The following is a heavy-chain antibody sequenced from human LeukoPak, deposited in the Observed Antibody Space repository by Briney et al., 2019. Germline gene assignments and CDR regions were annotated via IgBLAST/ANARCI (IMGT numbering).Heavy chain of an antibody. D-gene: IGHD3-22*01. Sequence: PSEALSLTCAVYGGSFSGYYWSWIRQPPGKGLEWIGEINHSGSTNYNPSLKSRVTISVDTSKNQFSLKLSSVTAADTAVYYCARASSGYYYEFDYWGQGTLVTVSS. CDR1: GGSFSGYY. CDR3: ARASSGYYYEFDY. CDR2: INHSGST. V-gene: IGHV4-34*01. J-gene: IGHJ4*02.